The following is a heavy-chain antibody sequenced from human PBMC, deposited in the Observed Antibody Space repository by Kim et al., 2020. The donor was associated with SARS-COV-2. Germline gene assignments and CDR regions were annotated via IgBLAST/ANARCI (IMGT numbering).Heavy chain of an antibody. D-gene: IGHD6-19*01. CDR3: SRHSQGVKPPTWLYKWCDP. V-gene: IGHV4-39*01. CDR1: GGFISSSSYY. Sequence: SETLSLTCTVSGGFISSSSYYWGWIRQPPGKGLEWIGSIYYSGSTYYNPSLKSRVTISVDTSKNQFSLKLTSVTAADTAAYYCSRHSQGVKPPTWLYKWCDPWGQGNLVTVSS. J-gene: IGHJ5*02. CDR2: IYYSGST.